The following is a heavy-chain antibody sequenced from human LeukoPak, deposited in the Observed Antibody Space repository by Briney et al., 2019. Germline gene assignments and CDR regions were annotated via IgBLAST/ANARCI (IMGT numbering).Heavy chain of an antibody. CDR1: GFTFSSYA. D-gene: IGHD2-2*01. CDR3: ARDIGASWGAFDI. J-gene: IGHJ3*02. Sequence: PGGSLRLSCAASGFTFSSYAMSWVRQAPGKGLEWVSSISSSSSYIYYADSVKGRFTISRDNAKNSLYLQMNSLRAEDTAVYYCARDIGASWGAFDIWGQGTMVTVSS. CDR2: ISSSSSYI. V-gene: IGHV3-21*01.